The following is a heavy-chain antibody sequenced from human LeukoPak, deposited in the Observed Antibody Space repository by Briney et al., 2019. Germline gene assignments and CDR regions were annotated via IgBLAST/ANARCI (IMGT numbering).Heavy chain of an antibody. J-gene: IGHJ4*02. CDR2: ISWNSGSI. CDR3: ARVPVWFGEFHFDY. D-gene: IGHD3-10*01. CDR1: GFTFDDYA. V-gene: IGHV3-9*01. Sequence: GGSLRLSCAASGFTFDDYAMHWVRQAPGKGLEWVSGISWNSGSIGYVDSVKGRFTISRDNAKNSLYLQMNSLRAEDTAVYYCARVPVWFGEFHFDYWGQGTLVTVSS.